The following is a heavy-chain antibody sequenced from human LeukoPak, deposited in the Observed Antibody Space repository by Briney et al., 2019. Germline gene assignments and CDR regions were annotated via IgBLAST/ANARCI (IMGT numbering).Heavy chain of an antibody. V-gene: IGHV1-24*01. CDR1: GYTLTELS. Sequence: ASVKVSCKVSGYTLTELSIHWVRQAPGKGLEWMGGVDHEDGETIYAQKFQGRVTMTEDTSTDIAYMELSRLRSDDTAVYYCARVTKEPDSYGFPWGQGTLVTVSS. CDR3: ARVTKEPDSYGFP. D-gene: IGHD5-18*01. J-gene: IGHJ5*02. CDR2: VDHEDGET.